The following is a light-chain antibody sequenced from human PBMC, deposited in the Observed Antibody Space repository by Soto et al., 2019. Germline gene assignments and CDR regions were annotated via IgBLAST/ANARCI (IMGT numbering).Light chain of an antibody. V-gene: IGKV1-39*01. J-gene: IGKJ2*01. CDR2: GAS. Sequence: DIQLTQSPSSLSASIGDRVIMTCRASHHMSTYLNWYQHKPGEAPKLLIYGASTLQSGVPSRFSGSGSGTEFTLTISSLHPEDFATYYWQHSYSVFYTFGQGTKLEI. CDR3: QHSYSVFYT. CDR1: HHMSTY.